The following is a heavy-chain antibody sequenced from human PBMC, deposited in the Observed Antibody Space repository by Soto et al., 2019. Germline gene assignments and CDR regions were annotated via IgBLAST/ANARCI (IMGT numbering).Heavy chain of an antibody. D-gene: IGHD1-26*01. CDR2: IYYSGST. Sequence: SETLSLTCAVSGGSISSGDYYWSWIRQPPGKGLEWIGYIYYSGSTNYNPSLKSRVTISVDTSKNQFSLKLSSVTAADTALYYCARMGVVGATTFDEWGQGTLVTVSS. CDR3: ARMGVVGATTFDE. CDR1: GGSISSGDYY. V-gene: IGHV4-61*08. J-gene: IGHJ4*02.